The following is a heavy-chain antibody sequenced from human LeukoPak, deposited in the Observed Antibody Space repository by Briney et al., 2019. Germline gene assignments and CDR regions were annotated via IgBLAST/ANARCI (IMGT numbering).Heavy chain of an antibody. V-gene: IGHV1-8*01. CDR1: GYTFTSYD. CDR2: MNPNSGNT. CDR3: ARGQGQWLVNNWFDP. Sequence: ASVKVSSKASGYTFTSYDINWVRQATGQGLEWMGWMNPNSGNTGYAQKFQGRVTMTRNTSISTAYMELSSLRSEDTAVYYCARGQGQWLVNNWFDPWGQGTLVTVSS. J-gene: IGHJ5*02. D-gene: IGHD6-19*01.